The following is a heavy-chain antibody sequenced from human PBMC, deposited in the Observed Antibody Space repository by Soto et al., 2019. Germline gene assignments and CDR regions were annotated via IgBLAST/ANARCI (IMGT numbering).Heavy chain of an antibody. J-gene: IGHJ5*02. Sequence: QVQLQESGPGLVKPSQTLSLTCTVSGGSISSGGYYWSWIRQHPGKGLEWIGYIYYSGSTYYNPSLKSRVTISVDTSKNQFSLKLSSVTAADTAVYYCARGGPRIAAAGTWSWFDPRGQGTLVTVSS. CDR1: GGSISSGGYY. CDR2: IYYSGST. V-gene: IGHV4-31*03. CDR3: ARGGPRIAAAGTWSWFDP. D-gene: IGHD6-13*01.